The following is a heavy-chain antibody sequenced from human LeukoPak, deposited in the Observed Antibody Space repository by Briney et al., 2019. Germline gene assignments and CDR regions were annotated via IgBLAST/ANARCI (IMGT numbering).Heavy chain of an antibody. CDR1: GFTFSDYT. V-gene: IGHV3-21*01. CDR3: AKDVVRYFDWLRVFDI. CDR2: ISKSSTYI. J-gene: IGHJ3*02. D-gene: IGHD3-9*01. Sequence: PGGSLRLSCAASGFTFSDYTMNWVRQGPGKGLEWVSSISKSSTYIYYADSVKGRFTIARDNAKNSLYLQMNSLRAEDTAVYYCAKDVVRYFDWLRVFDIWGQGTMVTVSS.